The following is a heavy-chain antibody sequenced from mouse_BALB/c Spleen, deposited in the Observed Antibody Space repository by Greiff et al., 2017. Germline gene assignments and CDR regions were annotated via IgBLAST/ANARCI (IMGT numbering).Heavy chain of an antibody. Sequence: EVKVVESGGGLVKPGGSLKLSCAASGFTFSSYAMSWVRQTPEKRLEWVASISSGGSTYYPDSVKGRFTISRDNARNILYLQMSSLRSEDTAMYYCARGPGAYGSYEGAMDYWGQGTSVTVSS. D-gene: IGHD1-1*02. CDR3: ARGPGAYGSYEGAMDY. CDR2: ISSGGST. V-gene: IGHV5-6-5*01. J-gene: IGHJ4*01. CDR1: GFTFSSYA.